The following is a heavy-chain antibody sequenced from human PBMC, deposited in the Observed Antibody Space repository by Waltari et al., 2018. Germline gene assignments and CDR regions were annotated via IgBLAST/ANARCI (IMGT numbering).Heavy chain of an antibody. Sequence: QVQLVESGGGVVQPGRYLRLSCSASGFTFSSSAMHWVRQAPGKGLEWVAVISYDGSNKYYADSVKGRFTISRDNSKNTLYLQMNSLRAEDTAVYYCARGGALDYWGQGTLVTVSS. CDR3: ARGGALDY. J-gene: IGHJ4*02. V-gene: IGHV3-30-3*01. CDR1: GFTFSSSA. CDR2: ISYDGSNK.